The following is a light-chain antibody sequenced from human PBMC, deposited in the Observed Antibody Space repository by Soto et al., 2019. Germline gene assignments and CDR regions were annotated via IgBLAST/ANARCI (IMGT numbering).Light chain of an antibody. CDR2: AVT. CDR1: TSDIGGYNY. J-gene: IGLJ2*01. CDR3: ISYTSSSPVV. Sequence: QSALTQPASVSGSPGQSITISCTGTTSDIGGYNYVSWYQQHPGKAPRLMIYAVTNRPSGVSNRFSGSKSVNTASLTISGLQAEDEADYYCISYTSSSPVVFGGGTKLTVL. V-gene: IGLV2-14*03.